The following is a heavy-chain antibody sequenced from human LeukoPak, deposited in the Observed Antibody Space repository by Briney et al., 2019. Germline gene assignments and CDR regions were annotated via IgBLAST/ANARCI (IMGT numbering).Heavy chain of an antibody. J-gene: IGHJ5*02. CDR3: ARRLAQYDCFDP. V-gene: IGHV6-1*01. CDR1: GDSVSSNSVT. D-gene: IGHD3-9*01. CDR2: TYYRSTWYN. Sequence: SQTLSLTCAISGDSVSSNSVTWNWIRQSPSRGLEWLGRTYYRSTWYNDYAVSVRGRITVNPDTSKNQFSLHLNSVTPEDTAVYYCARRLAQYDCFDPWGQGILVTVSS.